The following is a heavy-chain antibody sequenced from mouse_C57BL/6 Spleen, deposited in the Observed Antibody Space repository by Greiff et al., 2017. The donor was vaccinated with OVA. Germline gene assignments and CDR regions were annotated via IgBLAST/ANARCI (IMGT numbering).Heavy chain of an antibody. Sequence: EVHLVESGGGLVQPGGSLSLSCAASGFTFTDYYMSWVRQPPGKALEWLGFIRNKANGYTTEYSASVKGRFTISRDNSQSILYLQMNALRAEDSATYYGARFSITTVVEDYAMDYWGQGTSVTVSS. CDR3: ARFSITTVVEDYAMDY. J-gene: IGHJ4*01. V-gene: IGHV7-3*01. CDR2: IRNKANGYTT. CDR1: GFTFTDYY. D-gene: IGHD1-1*01.